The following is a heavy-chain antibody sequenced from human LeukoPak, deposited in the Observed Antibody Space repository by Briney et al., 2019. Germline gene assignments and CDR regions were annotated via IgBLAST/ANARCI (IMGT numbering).Heavy chain of an antibody. D-gene: IGHD5-24*01. CDR1: GGSISSYY. V-gene: IGHV4-59*05. CDR2: IYYSGST. CDR3: ARELEMATFDY. J-gene: IGHJ4*02. Sequence: PSETLSLTCTVSGGSISSYYWSWIRQPPGKGLEWIGSIYYSGSTYYNPSLKSRVTISVDTSKNQFSLKLSSVTAADTAVYYCARELEMATFDYWGQGTLVTVSS.